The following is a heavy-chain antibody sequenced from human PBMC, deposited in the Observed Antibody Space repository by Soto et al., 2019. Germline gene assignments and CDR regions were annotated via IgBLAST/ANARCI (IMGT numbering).Heavy chain of an antibody. J-gene: IGHJ4*02. CDR2: IWYDGSNK. D-gene: IGHD6-13*01. CDR1: GFTFSSYC. V-gene: IGHV3-33*01. CDR3: GRGSSKLVDVDS. Sequence: QVQLVESGGGVVQPGRSLRLSCAASGFTFSSYCMHWLRQAPGKGLEWVAVIWYDGSNKDYADSVKGRFTISRDNAKNTLYLQMNSLRAENTAAYYCGRGSSKLVDVDSWGQGPLVSVAS.